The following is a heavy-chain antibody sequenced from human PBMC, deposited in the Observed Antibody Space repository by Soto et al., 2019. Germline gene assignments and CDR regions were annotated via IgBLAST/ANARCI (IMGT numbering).Heavy chain of an antibody. Sequence: QVQLQQWGAGLLKPSETLSLTCAVFGGSLSDYNWTWIRQSPGKGPEWKGEINHNGVTNRNPSLKRRINMSVATSKSQFYLQLSSVPAADTAVYYCATNTAFKFEFWGQGTLITVS. CDR1: GGSLSDYN. J-gene: IGHJ4*02. V-gene: IGHV4-34*01. D-gene: IGHD3-3*02. CDR2: INHNGVT. CDR3: ATNTAFKFEF.